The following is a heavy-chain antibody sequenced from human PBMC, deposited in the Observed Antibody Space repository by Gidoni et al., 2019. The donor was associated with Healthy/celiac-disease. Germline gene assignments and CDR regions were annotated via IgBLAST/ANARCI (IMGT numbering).Heavy chain of an antibody. CDR1: GGSISSGGYY. J-gene: IGHJ4*02. D-gene: IGHD3-10*01. CDR2: IYYSGRT. Sequence: QVQLQESGPGLVRPSQTLSRTCTVSGGSISSGGYYWSWIRQHPGKGLEWIGYIYYSGRTYYTPSLKSRVTISVDTSKNQFSLKLSSVTAADTAVYYCARAVRVDGVFDYWGQGTLVTVSS. V-gene: IGHV4-31*03. CDR3: ARAVRVDGVFDY.